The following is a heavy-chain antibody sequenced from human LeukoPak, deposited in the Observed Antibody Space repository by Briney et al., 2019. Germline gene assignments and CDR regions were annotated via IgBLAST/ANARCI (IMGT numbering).Heavy chain of an antibody. CDR3: ANQHMDYFDY. CDR1: GFTFNSYA. D-gene: IGHD2-21*01. CDR2: ISYDGSKK. Sequence: GGSLRLSCAASGFTFNSYATHWVRQAPGKGLEWVAVISYDGSKKNYTDSVKGRFTISRDNAKNSLFLQMNSLRAEDTAVYYCANQHMDYFDYWGQGTLVTVSS. J-gene: IGHJ4*02. V-gene: IGHV3-30*04.